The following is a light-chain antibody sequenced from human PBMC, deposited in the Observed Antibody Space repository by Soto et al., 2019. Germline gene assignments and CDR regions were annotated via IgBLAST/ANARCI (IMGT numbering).Light chain of an antibody. CDR1: QSVSSSY. J-gene: IGKJ1*01. V-gene: IGKV3-20*01. Sequence: EIVLTQSPGTLSLSPGERATLSCRASQSVSSSYLAWYQQKPGQAPRLLIYGASSRATGIPDRFSGSGSGTDFTLTISRLEPEDFAVYYCQQEGSFWTFGQGTKV. CDR3: QQEGSFWT. CDR2: GAS.